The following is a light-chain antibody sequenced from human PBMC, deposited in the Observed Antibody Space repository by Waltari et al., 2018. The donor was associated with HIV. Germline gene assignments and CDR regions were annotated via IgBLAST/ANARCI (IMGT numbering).Light chain of an antibody. J-gene: IGKJ1*01. V-gene: IGKV2-30*01. CDR2: KVS. Sequence: DVGMTQSPLSLPVTLGQPASISCRSSQSLIYSDGDTYLNWFQQRPGQSPRRLIYKVSNRDSGVPDRFSGSGSGTDFTLKISRVEAEDVGVYYCMQALQTPRTFGQGTKVEIK. CDR3: MQALQTPRT. CDR1: QSLIYSDGDTY.